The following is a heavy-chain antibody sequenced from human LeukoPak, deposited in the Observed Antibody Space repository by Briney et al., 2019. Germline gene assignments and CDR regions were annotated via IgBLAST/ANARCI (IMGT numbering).Heavy chain of an antibody. J-gene: IGHJ5*02. Sequence: PSETLSLTCVVSGGSISYHCWSRIRKPAGKGLEWIGRVCPSGTTNYSPSLRSRVTMSLETPQNQISLKMTSVTAADTAVYYCARGWSCGDYCWFDPWGQGVLVTVSS. CDR2: VCPSGTT. CDR1: GGSISYHC. V-gene: IGHV4-4*07. CDR3: ARGWSCGDYCWFDP. D-gene: IGHD4-17*01.